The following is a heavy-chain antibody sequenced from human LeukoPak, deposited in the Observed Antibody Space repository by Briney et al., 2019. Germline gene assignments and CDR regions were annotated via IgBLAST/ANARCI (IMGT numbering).Heavy chain of an antibody. J-gene: IGHJ4*02. CDR3: AREGPPGYYFDY. CDR2: ISVYNGNT. V-gene: IGHV1-18*01. Sequence: ASVKVSCKASGYTFTSYGISWVRQAPGQGLECMGWISVYNGNTNYAQKLQGTVTMTTDTSTSKAYMELRSLRSDATAVYYCAREGPPGYYFDYWGQGTLVTVSS. CDR1: GYTFTSYG.